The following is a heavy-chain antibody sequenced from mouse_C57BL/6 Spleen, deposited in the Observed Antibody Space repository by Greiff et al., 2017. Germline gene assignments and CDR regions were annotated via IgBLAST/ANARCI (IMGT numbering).Heavy chain of an antibody. CDR1: GFNIKNTY. V-gene: IGHV14-3*01. J-gene: IGHJ4*01. CDR3: ARGGSSSLGIAMDY. CDR2: IDPANGNP. D-gene: IGHD1-1*01. Sequence: VQLQQSVAELVRPGASVKLSCTASGFNIKNTYMHWVKQRPEQGLEWIGRIDPANGNPKYAPQFQGKATLTADTSSNTAYLQLSSLTSEDTAIYYCARGGSSSLGIAMDYWGQGTSVTVSS.